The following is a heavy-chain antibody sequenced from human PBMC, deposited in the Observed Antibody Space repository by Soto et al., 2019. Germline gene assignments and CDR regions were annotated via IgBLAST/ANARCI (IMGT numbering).Heavy chain of an antibody. D-gene: IGHD6-13*01. CDR1: GFTFSSYW. J-gene: IGHJ6*02. CDR2: INSDGSSV. CDR3: ARDGRQQLGLYYLGMDV. Sequence: EVQLVESGGGLVQPGGSPRLSCAASGFTFSSYWMHWVRQAPGKGLVWVSRINSDGSSVIADSVKGRFTISRDNAKNTLYLQMNSLRAEDTAVYYCARDGRQQLGLYYLGMDVWGQGTTVTVSS. V-gene: IGHV3-74*01.